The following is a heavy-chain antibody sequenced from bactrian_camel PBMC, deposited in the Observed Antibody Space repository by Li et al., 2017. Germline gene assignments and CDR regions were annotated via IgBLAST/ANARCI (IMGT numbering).Heavy chain of an antibody. CDR3: ALRWGSGCTILESHYNY. Sequence: DVQLVESGGGSVNAGGSLRLSCLGVVYGISSRCMGWFRQPQGKAREAVAAIYLSDDTPFRVYAPSVKGRFTINQDTGKNKVYLQMNSLKPEDTAMYYCALRWGSGCTILESHYNYWGQGTQVTVS. CDR1: VYGISSRC. D-gene: IGHD2*01. V-gene: IGHV3S40*01. J-gene: IGHJ4*01. CDR2: IYLSDDTP.